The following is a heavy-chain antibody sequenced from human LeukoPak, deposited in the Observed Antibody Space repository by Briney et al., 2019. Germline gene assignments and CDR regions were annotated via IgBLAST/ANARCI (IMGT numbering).Heavy chain of an antibody. D-gene: IGHD1-26*01. J-gene: IGHJ5*02. CDR2: IYYSGST. CDR1: GGSISSYY. V-gene: IGHV4-59*08. Sequence: SETLSLTCTVSGGSISSYYWSWIRQPPGKGLEWIGYIYYSGSTDYNPSLKSRVTISVDTSKNQFSLKLSSVTAADTAVYYCARGYSGNYPNWFAPWGQGTQVTVSS. CDR3: ARGYSGNYPNWFAP.